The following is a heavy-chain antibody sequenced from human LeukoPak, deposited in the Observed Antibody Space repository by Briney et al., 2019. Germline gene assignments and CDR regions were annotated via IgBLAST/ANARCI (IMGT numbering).Heavy chain of an antibody. CDR1: GGSISSYY. CDR3: TRDFSSAWFFF. Sequence: SETLSLTCTVSGGSISSYYWGWIRQPPGKGLEWIGTISYRGSTYYNPSLKSRVTMAVDTSKNQFSLKVNSVTAADTAVYYCTRDFSSAWFFFWGQGTLVTVSS. CDR2: ISYRGST. V-gene: IGHV4-39*07. D-gene: IGHD6-13*01. J-gene: IGHJ5*01.